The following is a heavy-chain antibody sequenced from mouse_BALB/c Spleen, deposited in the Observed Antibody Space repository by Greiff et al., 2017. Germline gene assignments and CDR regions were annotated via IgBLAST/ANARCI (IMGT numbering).Heavy chain of an antibody. CDR3: TRATMITTFNFDY. D-gene: IGHD2-4*01. Sequence: EVKLMESGGGLVKPGGSLKLSCAASGFTFSSYTMSWVRQTPEKRLEWVATISSGGSYTYYPDSVKGRFTISRDNAKNTLYLQMSSLKSEDTAMYYCTRATMITTFNFDYWGQGTTLTVSS. CDR1: GFTFSSYT. CDR2: ISSGGSYT. J-gene: IGHJ2*01. V-gene: IGHV5-6-4*01.